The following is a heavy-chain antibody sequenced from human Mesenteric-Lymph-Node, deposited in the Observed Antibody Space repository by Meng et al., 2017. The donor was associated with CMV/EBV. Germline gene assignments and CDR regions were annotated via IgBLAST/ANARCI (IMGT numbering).Heavy chain of an antibody. CDR1: GFTFSSYS. J-gene: IGHJ6*02. V-gene: IGHV3-48*04. D-gene: IGHD6-13*01. CDR2: ISSSSSTI. Sequence: GGSLRLSCAASGFTFSSYSMNWVRQAPGKGLEWVSYISSSSSTIYYADSVKGRFTISRDNAKNSLYLQMNSLRAEDTAVYYCARDRGQQLVRETDVWGQGTTVTVSS. CDR3: ARDRGQQLVRETDV.